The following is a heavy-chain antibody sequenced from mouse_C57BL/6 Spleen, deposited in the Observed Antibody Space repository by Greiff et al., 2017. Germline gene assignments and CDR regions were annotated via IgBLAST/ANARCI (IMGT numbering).Heavy chain of an antibody. V-gene: IGHV1-74*01. Sequence: QVQLQQPGAELVKPGASVKVSCKASGYTFTSYWMHWVKQRPGQGLEWIGRIHPSDSDTNYNQQFKGKATLTVDKSSSTAYMQRSSLTAEDPAVYYCASDGYPYDFDYWGQGTTLTVSS. J-gene: IGHJ2*01. D-gene: IGHD2-3*01. CDR3: ASDGYPYDFDY. CDR1: GYTFTSYW. CDR2: IHPSDSDT.